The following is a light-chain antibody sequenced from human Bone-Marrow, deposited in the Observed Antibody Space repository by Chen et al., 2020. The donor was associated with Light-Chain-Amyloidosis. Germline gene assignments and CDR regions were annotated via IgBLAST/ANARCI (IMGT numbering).Light chain of an antibody. CDR3: QSADSSGTYEVI. CDR1: DLPTKY. Sequence: SYELTQPPSVSASPGQTARITCSGDDLPTKYAYWYQQKAGQAPVLVIHRDTERPSGISERFSGSSSGTTATLTISGVQAEDEADDHCQSADSSGTYEVIFGGGTKLTVL. J-gene: IGLJ2*01. CDR2: RDT. V-gene: IGLV3-25*03.